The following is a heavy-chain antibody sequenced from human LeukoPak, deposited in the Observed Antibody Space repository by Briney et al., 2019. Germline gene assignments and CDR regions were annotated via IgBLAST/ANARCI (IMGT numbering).Heavy chain of an antibody. D-gene: IGHD1-14*01. CDR2: IREDGREK. J-gene: IGHJ4*02. CDR3: ARLTTPVGY. Sequence: GGSLRLSCAASGFTFSTYWMTWVRQAPGRGLEWVANIREDGREKYYVDSVRGRFTISRDNAKNSLYLQMNSLRAEDTAVYFCARLTTPVGYWGLGTLVTVSS. CDR1: GFTFSTYW. V-gene: IGHV3-7*01.